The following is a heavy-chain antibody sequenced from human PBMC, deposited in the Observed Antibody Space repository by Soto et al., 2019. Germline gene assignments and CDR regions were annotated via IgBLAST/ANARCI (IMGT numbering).Heavy chain of an antibody. V-gene: IGHV1-8*02. CDR1: GYTFTSYG. CDR3: AVRSYDFWSGYLENFDY. D-gene: IGHD3-3*01. CDR2: INPNSGNT. J-gene: IGHJ4*02. Sequence: GASVKVSCKASGYTFTSYGISWVRQAPGQGLEWMGWINPNSGNTDYAQKFQGRVTMTRNTSISTAYMELSSLRSEDTAVYYCAVRSYDFWSGYLENFDYRGQGTLVTVSS.